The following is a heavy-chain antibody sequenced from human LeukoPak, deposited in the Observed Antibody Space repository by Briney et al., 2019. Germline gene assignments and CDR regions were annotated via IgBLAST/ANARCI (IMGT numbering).Heavy chain of an antibody. D-gene: IGHD3-22*01. V-gene: IGHV1-69*13. CDR2: IIPIFGTA. Sequence: SVTVSCKASGGTFSSYAISWVRQAPGQGLEWMGGIIPIFGTANYAQKFQGRVTITADESTSTAYMELSSLRSEDTAVYYCARAPYYYDSSGYAAHYYYYGMDVWGQGTTVTVSS. J-gene: IGHJ6*02. CDR3: ARAPYYYDSSGYAAHYYYYGMDV. CDR1: GGTFSSYA.